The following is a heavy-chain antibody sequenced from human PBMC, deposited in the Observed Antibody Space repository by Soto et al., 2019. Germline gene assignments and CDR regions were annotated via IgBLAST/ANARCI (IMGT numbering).Heavy chain of an antibody. J-gene: IGHJ4*02. CDR2: ISSSSSTI. V-gene: IGHV3-48*02. Sequence: GGSLRLNCAASGFPFSSYSMNWVRQAPGKGLEWVSYISSSSSTIYYADSVKGRFTISRDNAKNSLYLQMNSLRDEDTAVYYCARVRGYPTEYFDYWGQVTLVTVSS. D-gene: IGHD3-22*01. CDR1: GFPFSSYS. CDR3: ARVRGYPTEYFDY.